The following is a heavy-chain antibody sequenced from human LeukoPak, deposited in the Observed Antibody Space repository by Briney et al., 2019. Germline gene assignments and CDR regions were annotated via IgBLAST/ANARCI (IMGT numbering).Heavy chain of an antibody. J-gene: IGHJ5*02. Sequence: GESLKISCKGSGYSFTSYWIGWVRQMPGKGLEWMGIIYPGDSDTRYSPSFQRQVTISADKSISTAYLQWSSLKASDTAMYYCARQGDYDFWSGDYTAGWFDPWGQGTLVTVSS. CDR2: IYPGDSDT. V-gene: IGHV5-51*01. CDR3: ARQGDYDFWSGDYTAGWFDP. CDR1: GYSFTSYW. D-gene: IGHD3-3*01.